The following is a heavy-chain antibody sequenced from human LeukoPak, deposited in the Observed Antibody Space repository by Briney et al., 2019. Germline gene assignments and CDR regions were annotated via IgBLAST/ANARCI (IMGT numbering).Heavy chain of an antibody. CDR3: ATTLSRDGYNSPADY. CDR2: IYYSGST. J-gene: IGHJ4*02. Sequence: SETLSLTCTVSGGSISGYYWSWIRQPPGKELEWIGYIYYSGSTNYNPSLGSRVTISVDTSKNQFSLKLSSVTAADTAVYYCATTLSRDGYNSPADYWGQGTLVTVSS. V-gene: IGHV4-59*08. D-gene: IGHD5-24*01. CDR1: GGSISGYY.